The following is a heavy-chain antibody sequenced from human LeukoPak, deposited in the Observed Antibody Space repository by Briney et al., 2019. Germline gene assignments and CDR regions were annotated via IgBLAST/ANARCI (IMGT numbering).Heavy chain of an antibody. CDR3: ARSYGSGSFNWFDP. CDR1: GYTLTSYD. J-gene: IGHJ5*02. CDR2: MNPNSGNT. D-gene: IGHD3-10*01. V-gene: IGHV1-8*01. Sequence: GASVKVSCKASGYTLTSYDINWVRQAPGQGLEWMGWMNPNSGNTGYAQRFQDRVTMTRNTSISTAFMELRSLRSEDTAVYYCARSYGSGSFNWFDPWGQGTLVTVSS.